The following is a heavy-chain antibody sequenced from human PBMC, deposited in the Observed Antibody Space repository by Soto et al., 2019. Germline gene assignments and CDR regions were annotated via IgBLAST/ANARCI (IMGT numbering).Heavy chain of an antibody. J-gene: IGHJ4*02. CDR3: ARDTGREQQLPLDY. CDR1: GLTFGSYS. Sequence: PGGSLRLSCAASGLTFGSYSMNWVRQAPGKGLEWVSSISSSSSYIYYADSVKGRFTISRDNAKNSLYLQMNSLRAEDTAVYYCARDTGREQQLPLDYWGQGTLVTVSS. CDR2: ISSSSSYI. V-gene: IGHV3-21*01. D-gene: IGHD6-13*01.